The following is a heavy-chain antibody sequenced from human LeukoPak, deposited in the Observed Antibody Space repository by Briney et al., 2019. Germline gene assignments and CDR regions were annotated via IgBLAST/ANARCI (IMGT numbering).Heavy chain of an antibody. Sequence: ASVKVSCKAFGYTFTSNYMHWVRQAPGQGPEWMGVISPSGGSTTYAQKFQGRVTMTTDTSTSTAYMELRSLRSDDTAVYYCARGIVGASEHDFWGQGTLVTVSS. J-gene: IGHJ4*02. CDR1: GYTFTSNY. CDR2: ISPSGGST. D-gene: IGHD1-26*01. CDR3: ARGIVGASEHDF. V-gene: IGHV1-46*01.